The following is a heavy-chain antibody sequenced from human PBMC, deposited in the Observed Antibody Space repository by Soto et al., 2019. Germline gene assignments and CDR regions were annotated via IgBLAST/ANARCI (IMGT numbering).Heavy chain of an antibody. V-gene: IGHV4-59*01. Sequence: SETLSLTCTFSGDSISTFYCIWIRQPPVKGLEWIGYIYYTGSTNYNPSLKSRVTMSVDTSKKQFSLKLTSVTAADTAVYYCARQRGNYFDYWGQGSLVTVSS. CDR2: IYYTGST. J-gene: IGHJ4*02. CDR1: GDSISTFY. D-gene: IGHD3-10*01. CDR3: ARQRGNYFDY.